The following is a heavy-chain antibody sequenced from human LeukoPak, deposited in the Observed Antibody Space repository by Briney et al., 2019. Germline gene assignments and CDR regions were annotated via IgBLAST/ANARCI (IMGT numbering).Heavy chain of an antibody. J-gene: IGHJ5*02. CDR3: ARRSSSFPNWFDP. D-gene: IGHD6-13*01. CDR1: GASTSSYF. Sequence: PSETLSLTCTVSGASTSSYFWSWIRQPPGKGLEWIGYMQYSGSANYNPSLKSRVTISLDTSENQFSLKMSSVTAAVTAVYYCARRSSSFPNWFDPWGQGTLVTVSS. CDR2: MQYSGSA. V-gene: IGHV4-59*08.